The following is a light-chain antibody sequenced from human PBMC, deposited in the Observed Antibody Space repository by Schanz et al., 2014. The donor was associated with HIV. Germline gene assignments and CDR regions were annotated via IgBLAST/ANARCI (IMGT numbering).Light chain of an antibody. CDR3: TSYTSTSTHVV. Sequence: QSLLTQPPSVSGAPGQRVTISCTGSSSNIGAGYDVHWYKQLPETAPKLLMFGNNNRPSGVPDRYSGSKSDTSASLAITGLQADDEADYYCTSYTSTSTHVVFGGGTKLTVL. CDR2: GNN. CDR1: SSNIGAGYD. V-gene: IGLV1-40*01. J-gene: IGLJ2*01.